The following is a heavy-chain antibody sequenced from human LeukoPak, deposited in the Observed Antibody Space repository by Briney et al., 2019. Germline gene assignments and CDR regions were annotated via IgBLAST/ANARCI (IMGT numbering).Heavy chain of an antibody. Sequence: ASVKVSCKASGYTFTSYGISWVRQAPGQGLEWMGWISAYNGNTNYAQKLQGRVTMTTGTSTSTVYMELRSLRSDDTAVYYCAREVVGATTGFDYWGQGTLVTVSS. D-gene: IGHD1-26*01. J-gene: IGHJ4*02. CDR1: GYTFTSYG. V-gene: IGHV1-18*01. CDR3: AREVVGATTGFDY. CDR2: ISAYNGNT.